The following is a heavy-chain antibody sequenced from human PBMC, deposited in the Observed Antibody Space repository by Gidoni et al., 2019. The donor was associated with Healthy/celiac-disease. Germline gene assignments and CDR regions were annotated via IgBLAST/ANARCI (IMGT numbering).Heavy chain of an antibody. V-gene: IGHV3-9*01. CDR1: GFTFAAYA. CDR2: ISWNSGSI. D-gene: IGHD1-26*01. CDR3: AKDSSGSYHLNYGMDV. Sequence: EVQLVESGGGLVQPGRSLRLSCAASGFTFAAYAMHWVRQAPGKGLEWVSGISWNSGSIGYADSVKGRFTISRDNAKNSLYLQMNSLRAEDTALYYCAKDSSGSYHLNYGMDVWGQGTTVTVSS. J-gene: IGHJ6*02.